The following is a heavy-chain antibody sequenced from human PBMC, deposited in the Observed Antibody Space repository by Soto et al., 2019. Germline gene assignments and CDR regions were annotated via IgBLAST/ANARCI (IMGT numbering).Heavy chain of an antibody. J-gene: IGHJ4*02. CDR3: VRIDYYYDSSGYYSDY. CDR2: IIPIFGTA. Sequence: QVQLVQSGAEVKKPGSSVKVSCKASGGTFSSYAISWVRQAPGQGLEWMGGIIPIFGTANYAQKFQGRVTITADESTSTAYMELSGLRSEDTAVYYCVRIDYYYDSSGYYSDYWGQGTLVTVSS. CDR1: GGTFSSYA. D-gene: IGHD3-22*01. V-gene: IGHV1-69*01.